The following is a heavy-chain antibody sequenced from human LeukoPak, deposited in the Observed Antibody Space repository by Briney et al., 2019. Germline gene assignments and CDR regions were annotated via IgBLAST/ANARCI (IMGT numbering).Heavy chain of an antibody. CDR2: IYYSGST. J-gene: IGHJ2*01. Sequence: PSETLSLTCTVSGGSISSYYWSWIRQPLGKGLEWIGYIYYSGSTNYNPSLKSRVTISVDTSKNQFSLKLSSVTAADTAVYYCARGVDIVVVPAAIGGGDWYFDLWGRGTLVTVSS. CDR3: ARGVDIVVVPAAIGGGDWYFDL. V-gene: IGHV4-59*01. D-gene: IGHD2-2*02. CDR1: GGSISSYY.